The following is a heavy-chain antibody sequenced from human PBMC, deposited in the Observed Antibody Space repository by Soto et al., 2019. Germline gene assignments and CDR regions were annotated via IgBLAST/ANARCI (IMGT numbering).Heavy chain of an antibody. Sequence: SETLSLTCTVSGGSISSSSYYWGWIRQPPGKGLEWIGSIYYSGSTYYNPSLKSRVTISVDTSKNQCSLRLTSVTAADTAVYYCGILDMITFXGVIGPNDAFASWGQGKMVT. CDR1: GGSISSSSYY. D-gene: IGHD3-16*01. CDR3: GILDMITFXGVIGPNDAFAS. V-gene: IGHV4-39*01. J-gene: IGHJ3*02. CDR2: IYYSGST.